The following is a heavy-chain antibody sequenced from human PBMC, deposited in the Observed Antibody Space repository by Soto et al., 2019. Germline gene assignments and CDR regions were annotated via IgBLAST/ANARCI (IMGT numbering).Heavy chain of an antibody. CDR3: ARGIGSSSWLIRRFDP. CDR2: IYTSGST. CDR1: GGSISSYY. Sequence: SETLSLTCTVSGGSISSYYWSWIRQPARKGLEWIGRIYTSGSTNYNPSLKSRVTMSVDTSKNQFSLKLSSVTAADTAVYYCARGIGSSSWLIRRFDPWGQGTLVTVSS. V-gene: IGHV4-4*07. J-gene: IGHJ5*02. D-gene: IGHD6-13*01.